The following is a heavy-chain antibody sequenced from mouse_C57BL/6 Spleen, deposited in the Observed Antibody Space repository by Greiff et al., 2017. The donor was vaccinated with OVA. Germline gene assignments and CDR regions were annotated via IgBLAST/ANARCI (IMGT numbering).Heavy chain of an antibody. CDR1: GFSLTSYG. V-gene: IGHV2-6*01. J-gene: IGHJ4*01. CDR2: IWGVGST. Sequence: VQLKESGPGLVAPSQSLSITCTVSGFSLTSYGVDWVRQSPGKGLEWLGVIWGVGSTNYNSALKSRLSISKDNSKSQVFLKMNSLQTDDTAMYYCASDSGNYDGAMDYWGQGTSVTVSS. D-gene: IGHD2-1*01. CDR3: ASDSGNYDGAMDY.